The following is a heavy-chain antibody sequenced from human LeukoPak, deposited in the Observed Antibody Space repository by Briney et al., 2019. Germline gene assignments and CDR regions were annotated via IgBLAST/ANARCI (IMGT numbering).Heavy chain of an antibody. J-gene: IGHJ4*02. CDR3: ARGLSPFSDY. V-gene: IGHV1-46*01. CDR1: VYTFTNYY. CDR2: INPSGGST. Sequence: ASVKVSCKASVYTFTNYYIHWVRQAPGQGLEWMGIINPSGGSTTYAQKFQGRVTMTRDTSTSTVYMDLSSLTSEDTAVYYCARGLSPFSDYWGQGTLVTVSS.